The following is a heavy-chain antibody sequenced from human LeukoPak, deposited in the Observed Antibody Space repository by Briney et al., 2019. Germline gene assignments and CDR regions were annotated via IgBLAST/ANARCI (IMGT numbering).Heavy chain of an antibody. Sequence: SETLSLTCNVSGYSISSGYYWGWIRQPPGKGLQWIGTIYHSGSTYYNPSLKSRVTISVDTSKNQFSLKLSSVTAADTAVYYCARGQQQLVRDPDWFDPWGQGTLVTVSS. CDR2: IYHSGST. D-gene: IGHD6-13*01. CDR3: ARGQQQLVRDPDWFDP. V-gene: IGHV4-38-2*02. CDR1: GYSISSGYY. J-gene: IGHJ5*02.